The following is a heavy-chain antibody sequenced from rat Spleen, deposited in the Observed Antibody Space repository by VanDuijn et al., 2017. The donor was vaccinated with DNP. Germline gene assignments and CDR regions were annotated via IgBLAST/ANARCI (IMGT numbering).Heavy chain of an antibody. D-gene: IGHD1-12*02. V-gene: IGHV5-22*01. CDR1: RFTFSDYY. CDR3: ARHFDDGSYYLGMDA. CDR2: ISYDGGST. J-gene: IGHJ4*01. Sequence: EVQLVESGGGLVQPGRSLKLSCAASRFTFSDYYMAWVRQAPTKGLEWVAYISYDGGSTYYGDSVKGRFTISRDNAKSTLYLQMNSLRSEDMATYYCARHFDDGSYYLGMDAWGQGTSVTVSS.